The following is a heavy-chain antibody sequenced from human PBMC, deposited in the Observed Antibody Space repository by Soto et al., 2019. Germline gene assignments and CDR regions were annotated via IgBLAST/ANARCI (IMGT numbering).Heavy chain of an antibody. CDR1: GGTFSIYT. CDR3: AREGPPDIAWFDP. Sequence: QVQLVQSGAEVKKPGSSVKVSCKASGGTFSIYTISWVRQAPGQGLEWMGGSANSAQKFQGRLTVTADESTSTVYLELSRLTSEDTAVYYCAREGPPDIAWFDPWGQGTLVSFSS. V-gene: IGHV1-69*01. CDR2: SA. D-gene: IGHD2-15*01. J-gene: IGHJ5*02.